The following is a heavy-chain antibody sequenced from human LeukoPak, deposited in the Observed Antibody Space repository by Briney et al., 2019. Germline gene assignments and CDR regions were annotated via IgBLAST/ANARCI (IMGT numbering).Heavy chain of an antibody. D-gene: IGHD2-21*02. CDR1: GFTVSSNY. J-gene: IGHJ4*02. CDR3: ARPVWDHVAYCGGDCYKWAYFDY. CDR2: IYSGGST. V-gene: IGHV3-66*04. Sequence: PGGSLRLSCAASGFTVSSNYMSWVRQAPGKGLEWVSVIYSGGSTYYADSVKGRFTISRDNSKNTLYLQMNSLRAEDTAVYYCARPVWDHVAYCGGDCYKWAYFDYWGQGTLVTVSS.